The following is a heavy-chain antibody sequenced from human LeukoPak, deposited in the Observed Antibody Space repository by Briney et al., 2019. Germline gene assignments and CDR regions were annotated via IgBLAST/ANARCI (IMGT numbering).Heavy chain of an antibody. CDR3: ARVVGQGTAMPSRDFFDY. CDR1: GYTFTAYC. D-gene: IGHD5-18*01. V-gene: IGHV1-2*02. J-gene: IGHJ4*02. Sequence: VSVKVSCKASGYTFTAYCIHWVRQAPGQGLEWMGWIDPNTGQTDSAQKFQGRVTVTRDTSINTAYMDLSSLRSDDTAVYYCARVVGQGTAMPSRDFFDYWGQGTLVTVSS. CDR2: IDPNTGQT.